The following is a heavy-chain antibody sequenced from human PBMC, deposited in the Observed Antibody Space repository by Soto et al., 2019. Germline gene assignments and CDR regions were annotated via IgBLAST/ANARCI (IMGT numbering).Heavy chain of an antibody. CDR1: GFTFSSYS. Sequence: GSLRLSCAASGFTFSSYSMNWVRQAPGKGLEWVSSISSSSSYIYYADSVKGRFTISRDNAKNSLYLQMNSLRAEDTAVYYCARVGDGSGYFSFDYWGQGTLVTVSS. J-gene: IGHJ4*02. D-gene: IGHD3-22*01. CDR2: ISSSSSYI. CDR3: ARVGDGSGYFSFDY. V-gene: IGHV3-21*04.